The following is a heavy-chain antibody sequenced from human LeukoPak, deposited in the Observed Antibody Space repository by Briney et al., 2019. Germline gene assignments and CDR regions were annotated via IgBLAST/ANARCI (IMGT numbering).Heavy chain of an antibody. CDR1: GGSISSGSYY. V-gene: IGHV4-61*02. J-gene: IGHJ5*02. CDR3: ARDSGAMIVVGWFDP. CDR2: IYTSGST. D-gene: IGHD3-22*01. Sequence: SETLSLTCTVSGGSISSGSYYWSWIRQPAGKGLEWIGRIYTSGSTNYNPSLKSRVTISVDTSKNQFSLKLSSVTAADTAVYYCARDSGAMIVVGWFDPWGQGTLVTVSS.